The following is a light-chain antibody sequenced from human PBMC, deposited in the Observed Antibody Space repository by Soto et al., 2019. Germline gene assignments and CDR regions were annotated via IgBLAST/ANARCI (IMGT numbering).Light chain of an antibody. CDR3: QQLNSYPT. CDR2: AAS. V-gene: IGKV1D-12*01. CDR1: QGISNW. Sequence: DIQMTQSPSSVSASVGDRVSITCRASQGISNWLAWYQQKPGRAPKLLIYAASTLQSGVPSRFGGSGSGTEFTLTISSLQPEDFASYYCQQLNSYPTFGQGTRLEIK. J-gene: IGKJ5*01.